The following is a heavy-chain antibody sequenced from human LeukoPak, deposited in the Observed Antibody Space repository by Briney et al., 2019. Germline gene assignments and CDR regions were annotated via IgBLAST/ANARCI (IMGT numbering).Heavy chain of an antibody. Sequence: PSETLSLTCTVSNGSFSIYYWSWVRQPAGKGLEWIGRISASGSTNYNPSLKSRVTMSVDTSKNQFSLKLSSVTAADTAVYYCAREITLTRPFDYWGQGTLVTVSS. V-gene: IGHV4-4*07. CDR1: NGSFSIYY. CDR3: AREITLTRPFDY. D-gene: IGHD3-16*01. CDR2: ISASGST. J-gene: IGHJ4*02.